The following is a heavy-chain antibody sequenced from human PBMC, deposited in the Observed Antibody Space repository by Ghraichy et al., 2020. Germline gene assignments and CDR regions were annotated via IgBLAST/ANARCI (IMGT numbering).Heavy chain of an antibody. V-gene: IGHV4-39*01. Sequence: SETLSLTCTVSGGSISSSSYYWGWIRQPPGKGLEWIGSIYYSGSTYYNPSLKSRVTISVDTSKNQFSLKLSSVTAADTAVYYCARHPGFPSTFGGVYYGMDVWGQGTTVTVSS. CDR2: IYYSGST. CDR1: GGSISSSSYY. J-gene: IGHJ6*02. D-gene: IGHD3-16*01. CDR3: ARHPGFPSTFGGVYYGMDV.